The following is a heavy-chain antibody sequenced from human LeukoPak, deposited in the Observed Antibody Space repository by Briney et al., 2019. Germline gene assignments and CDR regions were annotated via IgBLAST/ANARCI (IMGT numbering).Heavy chain of an antibody. V-gene: IGHV3-23*01. CDR2: ISGSGGST. CDR3: AKVDYGDYEVDY. D-gene: IGHD4-17*01. CDR1: GFTFSSYA. Sequence: QSGGSLRLSCAASGFTFSSYAMSWVRQAPGKGLEWVSAISGSGGSTYYADSVKGRFTISRDNSKNTLYLQMNSLRAEDTAVYYCAKVDYGDYEVDYWGQGTLVTVSS. J-gene: IGHJ4*02.